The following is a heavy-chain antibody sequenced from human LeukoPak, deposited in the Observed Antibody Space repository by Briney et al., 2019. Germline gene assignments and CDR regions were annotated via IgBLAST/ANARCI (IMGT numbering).Heavy chain of an antibody. CDR3: ARGVTIFGVVIESNFDY. D-gene: IGHD3-3*01. Sequence: GGSLRLSCAASGFTVSSYAMHWVRQAPGKGLEWAAVISYDGSNKYYADSVKGRFTISRDNSKNTLYLQMNSLRAEDTAVYYCARGVTIFGVVIESNFDYWGQGTLVTVSS. V-gene: IGHV3-30*04. J-gene: IGHJ4*02. CDR2: ISYDGSNK. CDR1: GFTVSSYA.